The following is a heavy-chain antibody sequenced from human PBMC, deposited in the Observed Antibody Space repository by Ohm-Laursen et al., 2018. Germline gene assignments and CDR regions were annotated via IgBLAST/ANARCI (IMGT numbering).Heavy chain of an antibody. CDR1: GFTFSSYA. CDR2: IYSGGST. J-gene: IGHJ1*01. D-gene: IGHD5-24*01. V-gene: IGHV3-66*01. Sequence: SLRLSCAASGFTFSSYAMNWVRQAPGKGLEWVSVIYSGGSTYYADSVKGRFTISRDNSKNTLYLQMNSLRAEDTAVYYCIGWLQLRYFQHWGQGTLVTVSS. CDR3: IGWLQLRYFQH.